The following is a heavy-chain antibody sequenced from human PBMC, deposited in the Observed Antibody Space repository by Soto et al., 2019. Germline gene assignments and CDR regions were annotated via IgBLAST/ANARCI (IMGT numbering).Heavy chain of an antibody. CDR1: GGSISSYY. V-gene: IGHV4-59*01. D-gene: IGHD1-7*01. Sequence: SETLSLTCTVSGGSISSYYWSWIRQPPGKGLEWIGYIYYSGSTNYNPALKSRVTISVDTSKNQFSLKLSSVTAADTAVYYCARNYAPLFYYGMDVWGQGTTVT. CDR3: ARNYAPLFYYGMDV. CDR2: IYYSGST. J-gene: IGHJ6*02.